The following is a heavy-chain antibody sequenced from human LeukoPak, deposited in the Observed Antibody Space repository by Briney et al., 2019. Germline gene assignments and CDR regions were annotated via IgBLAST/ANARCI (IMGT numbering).Heavy chain of an antibody. CDR2: ISYDGITK. Sequence: GGSLRLSCAASGFTFSDCSMHWVRQAPGKGLEWVAVISYDGITKYYADSVKGRFTISRENSKNTLYLQMNSLRGEDTAVYYCASGPLTGTTNYWGQGTLVTVFS. V-gene: IGHV3-30-3*01. CDR3: ASGPLTGTTNY. CDR1: GFTFSDCS. J-gene: IGHJ4*02. D-gene: IGHD1-7*01.